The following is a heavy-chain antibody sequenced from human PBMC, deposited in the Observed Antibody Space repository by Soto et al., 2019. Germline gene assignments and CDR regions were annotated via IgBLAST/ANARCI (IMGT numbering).Heavy chain of an antibody. J-gene: IGHJ3*02. V-gene: IGHV1-18*01. CDR2: IIGNKGSA. Sequence: VASVKVSCKASGGTFSSYTISWVRQAPGQGLEWMGWIIGNKGSANYAQKLQGRVTMTRDTSTSTVYMELRSLRSEDTAVYFCARDRAHGFDIWGQGTMVTVSS. CDR3: ARDRAHGFDI. CDR1: GGTFSSYT.